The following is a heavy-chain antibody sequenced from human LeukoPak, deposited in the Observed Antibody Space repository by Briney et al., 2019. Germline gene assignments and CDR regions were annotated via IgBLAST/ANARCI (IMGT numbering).Heavy chain of an antibody. CDR3: ARGEVGMTTVTVFGY. CDR2: MTSGGSTI. CDR1: GFPFSSYE. V-gene: IGHV3-48*03. D-gene: IGHD4-17*01. J-gene: IGHJ4*02. Sequence: GGSLTLLCAASGFPFSSYEVNWVRQAPGKGLEWVAYMTSGGSTIYYADSVKGRFTISRDNAKNSLYLQMNSLRDEDTAVYYCARGEVGMTTVTVFGYWGERTLVTVSS.